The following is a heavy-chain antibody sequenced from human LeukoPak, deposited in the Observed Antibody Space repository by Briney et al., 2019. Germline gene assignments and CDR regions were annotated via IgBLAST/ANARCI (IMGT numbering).Heavy chain of an antibody. J-gene: IGHJ6*02. Sequence: QPGGSLRLSCAASGFTFSSYAMHWFRQAPGKGLEWVAVISYDGSNKYYADSVKGRFTISRDNSKNTLYLQMNSLRAEDTAVYYCTRDLMDYDVSTGLHHYYMDVWGQGTTVTVSS. CDR2: ISYDGSNK. V-gene: IGHV3-30-3*01. CDR1: GFTFSSYA. CDR3: TRDLMDYDVSTGLHHYYMDV. D-gene: IGHD3-9*01.